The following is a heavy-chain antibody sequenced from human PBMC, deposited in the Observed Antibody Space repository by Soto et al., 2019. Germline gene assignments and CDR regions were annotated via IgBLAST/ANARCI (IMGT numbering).Heavy chain of an antibody. V-gene: IGHV1-69*13. Sequence: GASVKVSCKASGGTFSSYAISWVRQAPGQGLEWMGGIIPIFGTANYAQKFQGRGTITADESTSTAYMELSSLRSEDTAVYYCASDGVPYCSSTSCYTGWFDPCVQGTLVT. CDR1: GGTFSSYA. D-gene: IGHD2-2*02. J-gene: IGHJ5*02. CDR3: ASDGVPYCSSTSCYTGWFDP. CDR2: IIPIFGTA.